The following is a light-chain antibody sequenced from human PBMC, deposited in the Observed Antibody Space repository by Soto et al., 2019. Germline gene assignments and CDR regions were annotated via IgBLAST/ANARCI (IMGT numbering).Light chain of an antibody. CDR3: QQYGSSPPTT. CDR1: QSVSNSF. Sequence: EIVLTQSPGTLSLSPGERATLSCRASQSVSNSFLAWYQQQPGQAPRLLIYGASSRATGVPDRFSGSGSGTDFPLTIGGLEPEDFAMYYGQQYGSSPPTTFGQGTQVEIK. V-gene: IGKV3-20*01. J-gene: IGKJ1*01. CDR2: GAS.